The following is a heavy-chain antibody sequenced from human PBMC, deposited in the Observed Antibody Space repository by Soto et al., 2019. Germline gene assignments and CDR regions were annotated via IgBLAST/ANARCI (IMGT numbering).Heavy chain of an antibody. CDR2: ISGSGGST. CDR3: AKPGVSSWYPYYFDY. D-gene: IGHD6-13*01. V-gene: IGHV3-23*01. CDR1: GFTFSSYA. J-gene: IGHJ4*02. Sequence: PGGSLRLSCAASGFTFSSYAMSWVRQAPGKGLEWVSAISGSGGSTYYADSVKGRFTISRDNSKNTLYLQMNSLRAEDTAVYYCAKPGVSSWYPYYFDYWGQGTLVTVSS.